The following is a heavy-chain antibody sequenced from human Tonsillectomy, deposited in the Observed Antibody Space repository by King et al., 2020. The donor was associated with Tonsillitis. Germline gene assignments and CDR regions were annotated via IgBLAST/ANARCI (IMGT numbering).Heavy chain of an antibody. J-gene: IGHJ4*02. V-gene: IGHV1-69*12. D-gene: IGHD3-3*01. CDR3: ASTRTTTVFGVVITYISLDY. CDR2: IIPISGTT. CDR1: GDTFMNYA. Sequence: QLVQSGSEVKKPGSSVKVSCKASGDTFMNYAFHWVRQAPGQGLEWMGGIIPISGTTKYAQNLQGRVTISADESSSTAYMELSSLRSEDTAVYYCASTRTTTVFGVVITYISLDYWGQGTLVTVSS.